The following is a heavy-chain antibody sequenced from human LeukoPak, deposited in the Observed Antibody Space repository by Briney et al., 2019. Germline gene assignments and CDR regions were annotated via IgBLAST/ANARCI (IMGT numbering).Heavy chain of an antibody. CDR3: AKDRGAGITTVRGENPWAFDI. CDR2: ISGSGDST. D-gene: IGHD3-10*01. J-gene: IGHJ3*02. CDR1: GFTFSSYA. V-gene: IGHV3-23*01. Sequence: QAGGSLRLSCAASGFTFSSYAMSWVRQAPGKGLEWVSAISGSGDSTYYADSVKGRFTISRDNSKNTLYLQMNSLRAEDTAVYYCAKDRGAGITTVRGENPWAFDIWGQGTMVTVSS.